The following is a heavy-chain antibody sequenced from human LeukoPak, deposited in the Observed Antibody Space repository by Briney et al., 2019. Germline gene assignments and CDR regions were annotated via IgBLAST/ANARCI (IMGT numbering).Heavy chain of an antibody. J-gene: IGHJ4*02. D-gene: IGHD4-17*01. CDR3: ARGGVTTGLGY. CDR2: ISTYNGNT. V-gene: IGHV1-18*04. Sequence: ASVKVSCKASGYTFTSYGICWVRQAPGQGLEWMGWISTYNGNTNYAQKLQGRVTMTTDTFTSTAYMELRGLRSDDTAIYYCARGGVTTGLGYWGQGTLVTVSS. CDR1: GYTFTSYG.